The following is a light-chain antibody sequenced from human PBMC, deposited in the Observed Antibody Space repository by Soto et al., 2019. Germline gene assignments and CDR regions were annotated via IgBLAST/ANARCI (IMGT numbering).Light chain of an antibody. CDR2: DVS. V-gene: IGLV2-14*03. Sequence: QSALTQPASVSGSPGQSITISCTGTSSDVGAYNFVSWYQQHPGKVPKLMIFDVSSRPTGVPDRFPGSKSGNTASLTISGLQAEDEGDYYCSSYTSSSTHVFGSGTKLTVL. CDR1: SSDVGAYNF. CDR3: SSYTSSSTHV. J-gene: IGLJ1*01.